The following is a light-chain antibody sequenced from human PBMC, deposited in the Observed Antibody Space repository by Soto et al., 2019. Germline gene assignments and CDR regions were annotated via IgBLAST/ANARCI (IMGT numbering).Light chain of an antibody. V-gene: IGKV1-39*01. CDR1: QSIHSC. J-gene: IGKJ1*01. CDR2: GAS. Sequence: DIQMTQSPSSLSASVGDRVTITCRASQSIHSCLNWYQQKPGKAPKLLIYGASNLQSGVPSRFSGSESGTDFILTISSLQPEDFATYYFQQIYAAPVTFGQGTKVEIK. CDR3: QQIYAAPVT.